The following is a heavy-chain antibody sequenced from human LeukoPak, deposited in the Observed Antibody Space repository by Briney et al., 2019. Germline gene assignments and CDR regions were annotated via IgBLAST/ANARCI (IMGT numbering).Heavy chain of an antibody. Sequence: PSETLSLTCTVSGDSTSNFYWNWIRQSPGKGLEWIGNIHYSGSSVYNPSLKSRGTILIDTSRRQFFLKLNSVTAADTAVYFCVLAPNSNWFDFWGPGTLVTVSS. CDR1: GDSTSNFY. J-gene: IGHJ5*01. CDR2: IHYSGSS. V-gene: IGHV4-59*03. D-gene: IGHD2-8*01. CDR3: VLAPNSNWFDF.